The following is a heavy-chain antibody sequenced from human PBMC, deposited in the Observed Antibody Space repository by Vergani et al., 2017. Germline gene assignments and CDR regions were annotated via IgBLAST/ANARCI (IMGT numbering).Heavy chain of an antibody. CDR1: GGTSSSYA. V-gene: IGHV1-69*01. D-gene: IGHD3-10*01. CDR2: FIPIFGTA. CDR3: ARGRYYGSGGYYDY. J-gene: IGHJ4*02. Sequence: QVQLVQSGAEVKKPGSSVKVSCKASGGTSSSYAISWVRQARGQGLEWMGGFIPIFGTANYAQKFQGRATITADESTSTAYMELSSLRSEDTAVYYCARGRYYGSGGYYDYWGQGTLVTVSS.